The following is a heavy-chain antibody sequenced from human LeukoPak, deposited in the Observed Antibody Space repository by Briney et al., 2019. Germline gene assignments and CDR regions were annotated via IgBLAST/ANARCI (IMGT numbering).Heavy chain of an antibody. D-gene: IGHD3-22*01. CDR1: GFTFSSYG. CDR2: IWYDGSNK. Sequence: PGGSLRLSCAASGFTFSSYGMHWVRQAPGKGLEWVAVIWYDGSNKHYADSVKGRFTISRDNAKNSLYLQMNSLRAEDTAVYYCARAYDSSSYFGYWGQGTLVTVSS. CDR3: ARAYDSSSYFGY. J-gene: IGHJ4*02. V-gene: IGHV3-33*01.